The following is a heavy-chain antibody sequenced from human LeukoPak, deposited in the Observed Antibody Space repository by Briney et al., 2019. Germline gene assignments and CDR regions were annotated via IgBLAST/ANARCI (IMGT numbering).Heavy chain of an antibody. CDR3: ATGSNYLSAGTFDI. Sequence: ASVKVSCKVSGYTLTELSMHWVRQAPGKGLEWMGGFDPEDGETIYAQKFQGRVTMTEDTSTDTAYVELSSLRSEDTAVYYCATGSNYLSAGTFDIWGQGTMVTVSS. CDR2: FDPEDGET. J-gene: IGHJ3*02. V-gene: IGHV1-24*01. D-gene: IGHD4-11*01. CDR1: GYTLTELS.